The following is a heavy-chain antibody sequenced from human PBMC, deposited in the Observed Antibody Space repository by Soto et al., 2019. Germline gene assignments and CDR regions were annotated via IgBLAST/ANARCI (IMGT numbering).Heavy chain of an antibody. V-gene: IGHV4-4*02. J-gene: IGHJ4*02. D-gene: IGHD2-21*02. CDR3: ARCGSDSIFGSLGY. CDR2: IYYSGST. CDR1: GDSISSGDW. Sequence: QVQLQESGPGLVKPSGTLSLTGAVSGDSISSGDWCWRWVRQFPGKGLEWIGEIYYSGSTTYNPFLKSLITISAAKAETQVSLRQSSVTAADTAMYYCARCGSDSIFGSLGYWGQGTLVTVSS.